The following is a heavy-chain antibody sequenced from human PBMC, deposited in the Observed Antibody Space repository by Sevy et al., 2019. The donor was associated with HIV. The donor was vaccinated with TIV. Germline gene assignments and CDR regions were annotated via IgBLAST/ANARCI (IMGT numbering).Heavy chain of an antibody. V-gene: IGHV4-4*07. CDR2: IYTSGST. D-gene: IGHD3-3*01. J-gene: IGHJ3*02. Sequence: SETLSLTCTVSGGSISSYYWSWIRQPAGKGLEWIGRIYTSGSTNYNPPLKSRVTMSVDTSKNQFSLKLSSVTAADTAVYYCARGAIFGVVIISAAFDIWGQGTMVTVSS. CDR3: ARGAIFGVVIISAAFDI. CDR1: GGSISSYY.